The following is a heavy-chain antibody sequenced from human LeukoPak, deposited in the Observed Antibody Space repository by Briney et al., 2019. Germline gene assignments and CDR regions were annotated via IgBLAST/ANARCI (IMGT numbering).Heavy chain of an antibody. V-gene: IGHV4-61*08. J-gene: IGHJ5*02. CDR3: ARESRPTGYSYEYNWFDP. CDR2: IYYTGST. D-gene: IGHD5-18*01. Sequence: PSETLSLTCTVSGASISGSGYYWSWIRQPPGKGLEWIGYIYYTGSTNYNPSLKSRVTISVDTSKNQFSLKLSSVTAADTAVYYCARESRPTGYSYEYNWFDPWGQGTLVTVSS. CDR1: GASISGSGYY.